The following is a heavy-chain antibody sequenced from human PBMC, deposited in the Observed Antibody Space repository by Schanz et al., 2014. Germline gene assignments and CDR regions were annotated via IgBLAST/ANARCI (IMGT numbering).Heavy chain of an antibody. CDR3: ARDTTWRLDL. CDR2: VFPNGIT. D-gene: IGHD1-1*01. CDR1: GGSISSATYY. Sequence: QVQLQESGPGLVKPSQTLSLTCTVSGGSISSATYYWSWIRQPAGKALEWVGRVFPNGITNYNPSLKSRVPISLDTSKTQFSLTLTSLAAADTAVYYCARDTTWRLDLWGRGTLVTVSS. V-gene: IGHV4-61*02. J-gene: IGHJ2*01.